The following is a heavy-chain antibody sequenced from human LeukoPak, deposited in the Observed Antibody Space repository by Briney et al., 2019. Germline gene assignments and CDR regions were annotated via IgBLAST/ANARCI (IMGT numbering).Heavy chain of an antibody. D-gene: IGHD3-10*01. CDR2: IYYSGST. Sequence: SETLSLTCTVSGGSISSYYWSWIRQPPGKGLEWIGYIYYSGSTNYNPSLKSRVTISVDTSKNQFSLKLSSVTAADTAVYYCARTLLWAPNYFDYWGQGTLVTVSS. V-gene: IGHV4-59*08. J-gene: IGHJ4*02. CDR1: GGSISSYY. CDR3: ARTLLWAPNYFDY.